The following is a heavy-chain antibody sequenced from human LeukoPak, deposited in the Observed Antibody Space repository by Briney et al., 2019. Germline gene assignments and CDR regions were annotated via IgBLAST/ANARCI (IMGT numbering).Heavy chain of an antibody. CDR1: GGSFSGYY. CDR2: INHSGST. J-gene: IGHJ4*02. Sequence: KPSETLSLTCAVYGGSFSGYYWSWIRQPPGKGLEWIGEINHSGSTNYNPSLKSRVTISVDTSKNQFSLKLSSVTAADTAVYYCARETITVVTPIFDYWGQGTLVTVSS. D-gene: IGHD4-23*01. V-gene: IGHV4-34*01. CDR3: ARETITVVTPIFDY.